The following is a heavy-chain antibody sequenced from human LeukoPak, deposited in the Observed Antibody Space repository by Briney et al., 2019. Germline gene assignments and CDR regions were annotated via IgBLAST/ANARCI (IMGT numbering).Heavy chain of an antibody. V-gene: IGHV3-13*05. J-gene: IGHJ6*04. CDR3: ARGGGYSYGNLYYYYGMDV. CDR1: GFTLSSYD. CDR2: IGTAGDP. Sequence: PGGSLRLSCAASGFTLSSYDMHWVRQATGKGLEWVSAIGTAGDPYYPGSVKGRFTISRENAKNSLYLQMNSLRAGDTAVYYCARGGGYSYGNLYYYYGMDVWGKGTTVTVSS. D-gene: IGHD5-18*01.